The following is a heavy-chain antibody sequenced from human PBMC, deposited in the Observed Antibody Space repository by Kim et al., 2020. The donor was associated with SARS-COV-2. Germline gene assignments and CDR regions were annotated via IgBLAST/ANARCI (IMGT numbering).Heavy chain of an antibody. CDR2: INPILGIA. CDR3: ARGIVVVPAAIGYYYGMDV. J-gene: IGHJ6*01. Sequence: SVKVSCKASGGTFSSYAISWVRQAPGQGLEWMGRINPILGIANYAQKFQGRVTITADKSTSTAYMELSSLRSEDTAVYYCARGIVVVPAAIGYYYGMDV. D-gene: IGHD2-2*02. V-gene: IGHV1-69*04. CDR1: GGTFSSYA.